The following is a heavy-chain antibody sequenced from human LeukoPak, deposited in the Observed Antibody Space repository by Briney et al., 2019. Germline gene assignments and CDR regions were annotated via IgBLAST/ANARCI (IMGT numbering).Heavy chain of an antibody. CDR3: ARDVDVYCSNTSCYRGGDYFDY. CDR1: GGSISSGDYY. Sequence: SETLSLTCTVSGGSISSGDYYWSWIRQPAGKGLEWIGRIYISGSINYNPSLKSRVTISVDTSKNQFSLKLSSVTAADTAVYYCARDVDVYCSNTSCYRGGDYFDYWGQGALVTVSS. J-gene: IGHJ4*02. CDR2: IYISGSI. D-gene: IGHD2-2*01. V-gene: IGHV4-61*02.